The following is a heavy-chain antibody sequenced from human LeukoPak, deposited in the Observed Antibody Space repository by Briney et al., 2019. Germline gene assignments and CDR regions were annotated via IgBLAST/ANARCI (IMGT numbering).Heavy chain of an antibody. CDR2: IYYSGST. Sequence: SETLSLTCTVSGGSISSYYWSWIRQPPGKGLEWIGYIYYSGSTYYNPSLKSRVTISVDTSKSQFSLRLSSVTAADTAVYYCARPYSTSARGAFDLWGQGTMVTVSS. J-gene: IGHJ3*01. D-gene: IGHD6-6*01. V-gene: IGHV4-59*08. CDR1: GGSISSYY. CDR3: ARPYSTSARGAFDL.